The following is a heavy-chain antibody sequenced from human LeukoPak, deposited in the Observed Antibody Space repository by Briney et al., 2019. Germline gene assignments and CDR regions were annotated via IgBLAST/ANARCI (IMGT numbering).Heavy chain of an antibody. D-gene: IGHD3-10*01. CDR2: IYNIGSS. CDR3: ARPSTSMIRGLGAFDI. Sequence: PSETLSLTCFVSGGSMSSTDYYWGWIRQPPGKGLEWIGSIYNIGSSYYNPSLKSRVTIFVDTSKNEFSLRLTSVTVADTAMYYCARPSTSMIRGLGAFDIWGQGTMVTVSS. CDR1: GGSMSSTDYY. V-gene: IGHV4-39*01. J-gene: IGHJ3*02.